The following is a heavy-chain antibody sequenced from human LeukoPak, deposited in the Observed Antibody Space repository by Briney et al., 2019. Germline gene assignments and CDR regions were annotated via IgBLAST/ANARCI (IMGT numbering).Heavy chain of an antibody. CDR2: IKQDGSDK. J-gene: IGHJ3*02. Sequence: LSGGSLRLSCVVSGFTFNNYWMSWVRQAPGKGLEWVANIKQDGSDKNYVDSVKGRFTISRDNDKNSLYLQMNSLGVEDTAVYYCARQGGVVVVAATPLDAFDIWGQGTMVTVSS. CDR3: ARQGGVVVVAATPLDAFDI. CDR1: GFTFNNYW. D-gene: IGHD2-15*01. V-gene: IGHV3-7*01.